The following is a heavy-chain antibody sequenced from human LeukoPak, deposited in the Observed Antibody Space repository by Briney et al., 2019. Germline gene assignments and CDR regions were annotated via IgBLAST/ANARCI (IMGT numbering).Heavy chain of an antibody. CDR2: INHSVGT. V-gene: IGHV4-34*01. CDR1: SGSFSGYY. D-gene: IGHD3-10*01. J-gene: IGHJ4*02. Sequence: SETLSLTCSVYSGSFSGYYWSWIRQPPGKGLEWIGEINHSVGTNYNPSLKSRVTMSLDTSKNQFSLKLSSVTAADTAVYYWARGHTRITMLRGSRSAYYFDYWGQGTLVTVSS. CDR3: ARGHTRITMLRGSRSAYYFDY.